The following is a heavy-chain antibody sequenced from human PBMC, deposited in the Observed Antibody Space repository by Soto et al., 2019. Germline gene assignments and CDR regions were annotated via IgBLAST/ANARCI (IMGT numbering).Heavy chain of an antibody. CDR1: GGSISSYY. D-gene: IGHD3-10*01. CDR2: IYYSGST. CDR3: ARGGGLWFGDINWCDP. V-gene: IGHV4-59*01. Sequence: QVQLQESGPGLVKPSETLSLTCTVSGGSISSYYWSWIRQPPGKGLDWIGYIYYSGSTNYNPSLNSRVTISVDTSKNPCAPKRSSVTAADTAVYYCARGGGLWFGDINWCDPWSQGTLVTVSS. J-gene: IGHJ5*02.